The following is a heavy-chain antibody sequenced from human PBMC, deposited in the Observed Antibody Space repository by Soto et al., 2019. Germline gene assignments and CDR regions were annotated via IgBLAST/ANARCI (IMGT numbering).Heavy chain of an antibody. V-gene: IGHV3-30*18. J-gene: IGHJ3*02. CDR2: ISYDGSNK. CDR3: AKDRRGESYAFDI. CDR1: GFTFSSYG. Sequence: GGSLRLSCAASGFTFSSYGMHWVRQAPGKGLEWVAVISYDGSNKYYADSVKGRFTISRDNSKNTLYLQMNSLRAEDTAVYYCAKDRRGESYAFDIWGQGTMVTVSS. D-gene: IGHD3-16*01.